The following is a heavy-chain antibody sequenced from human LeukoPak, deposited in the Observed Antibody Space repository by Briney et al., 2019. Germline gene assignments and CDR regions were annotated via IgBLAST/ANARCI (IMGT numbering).Heavy chain of an antibody. J-gene: IGHJ3*02. CDR3: AKGTTMIVYDAFDI. D-gene: IGHD3-22*01. CDR2: ISYDGSNK. Sequence: SGGSLRLSCAASGFTFSSYAMHWVRQAPGKGLEWVAVISYDGSNKYYADSVKGRFTISRDNSKNTLYLQMNSLRAEDTAVYYCAKGTTMIVYDAFDIWGQGTMVTVSS. V-gene: IGHV3-30-3*01. CDR1: GFTFSSYA.